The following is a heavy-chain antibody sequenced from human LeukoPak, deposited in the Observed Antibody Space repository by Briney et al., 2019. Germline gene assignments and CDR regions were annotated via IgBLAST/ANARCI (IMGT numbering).Heavy chain of an antibody. CDR2: IYPGDSDT. Sequence: GESLKISCKGSGYSFTSYWIGWVRQMPGTGLEWMGIIYPGDSDTRYSPSSQGQVTISADKSISTAYLQWSSLKASDTAMYYCARLAGAVAGRGYFDYWGQGTLVTVSS. CDR3: ARLAGAVAGRGYFDY. V-gene: IGHV5-51*01. CDR1: GYSFTSYW. D-gene: IGHD6-19*01. J-gene: IGHJ4*02.